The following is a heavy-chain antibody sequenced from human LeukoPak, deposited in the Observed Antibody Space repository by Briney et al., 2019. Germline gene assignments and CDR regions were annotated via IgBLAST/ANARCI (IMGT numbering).Heavy chain of an antibody. CDR1: GASIITRSDY. Sequence: SETLSLTCTVTGASIITRSDYWGWIRQPPGKGLEWMGNIYYGGSSYYNPSLKSRLTMSVDTSKNQFSLRLTSMTAADTAVYYCARQELLYTAFDYWGEGGLVTVSS. CDR3: ARQELLYTAFDY. V-gene: IGHV4-39*01. J-gene: IGHJ4*02. D-gene: IGHD3-10*01. CDR2: IYYGGSS.